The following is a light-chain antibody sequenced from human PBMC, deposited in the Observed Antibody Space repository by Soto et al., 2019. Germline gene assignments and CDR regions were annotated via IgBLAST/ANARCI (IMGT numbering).Light chain of an antibody. J-gene: IGKJ5*01. V-gene: IGKV1-39*01. CDR2: AAS. CDR1: QRIDTF. Sequence: DIQMTQSPSSLSASVGDTVTVTCRASQRIDTFLHWYQQKAGEAPRVLIYAASSLESGVPSRFSASGYGTEFTLTLTGLQPEDFATYYCQQSYKIPITFGQGTRLE. CDR3: QQSYKIPIT.